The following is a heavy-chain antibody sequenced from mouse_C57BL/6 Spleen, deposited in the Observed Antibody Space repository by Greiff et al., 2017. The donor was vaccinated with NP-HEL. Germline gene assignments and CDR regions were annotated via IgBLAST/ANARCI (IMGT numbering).Heavy chain of an antibody. V-gene: IGHV1-42*01. Sequence: VQLQQSGPELVKPGASVKISCKASGYSFTGYYMNWVKQSPEKSLEWIGEINPSTGGTTYNQKFKAKATLTVDKSSSTAYMQLKSLTSEDSAVYYCARPVVATDYAMDYWGQGTSVTVSS. D-gene: IGHD1-1*01. CDR1: GYSFTGYY. J-gene: IGHJ4*01. CDR2: INPSTGGT. CDR3: ARPVVATDYAMDY.